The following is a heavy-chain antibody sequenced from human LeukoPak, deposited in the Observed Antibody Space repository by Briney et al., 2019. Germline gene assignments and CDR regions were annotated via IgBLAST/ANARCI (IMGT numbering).Heavy chain of an antibody. Sequence: GGSLRLSCAASGFTFSTYAMSWVRQAPGKGLEWVSTISGSGGRTYYADSVKGRFTISRDNSKNTLYLQMNSLRADDTAVYYCAKNSNSKPDNWGQGTLVTVSS. V-gene: IGHV3-23*01. CDR2: ISGSGGRT. CDR3: AKNSNSKPDN. D-gene: IGHD4-23*01. J-gene: IGHJ4*02. CDR1: GFTFSTYA.